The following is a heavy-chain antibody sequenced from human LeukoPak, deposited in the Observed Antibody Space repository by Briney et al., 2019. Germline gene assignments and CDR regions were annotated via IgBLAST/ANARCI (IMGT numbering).Heavy chain of an antibody. V-gene: IGHV3-23*01. CDR2: ITGSGVST. Sequence: GGSLRLSCAASGFTFSRNAMTWVRQAPGKGLEWVSSITGSGVSTYYADSVKGRFTISRDNSKNTLYLQMNSLRAEDTAVYYCAKDLSYNYGGTKDYWGEGTLVTVSS. D-gene: IGHD4-23*01. CDR1: GFTFSRNA. CDR3: AKDLSYNYGGTKDY. J-gene: IGHJ4*02.